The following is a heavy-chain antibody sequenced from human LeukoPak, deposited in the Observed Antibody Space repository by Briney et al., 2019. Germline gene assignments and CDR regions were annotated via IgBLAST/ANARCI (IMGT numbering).Heavy chain of an antibody. J-gene: IGHJ3*02. CDR1: GYTFTAYW. CDR3: GRHQHSGSYGAFDI. V-gene: IGHV5-51*01. Sequence: GESLKISRQGSGYTFTAYWNGWVRQMPGKGLEWVGITHPGDSDTGYSPSFQGQVTISADKSITTAYLQWRSLKASDTAMYYCGRHQHSGSYGAFDIWGQGTMVTVSS. D-gene: IGHD1-26*01. CDR2: THPGDSDT.